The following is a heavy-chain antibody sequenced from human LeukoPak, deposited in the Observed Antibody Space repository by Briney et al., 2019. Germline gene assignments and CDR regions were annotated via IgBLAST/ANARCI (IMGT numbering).Heavy chain of an antibody. D-gene: IGHD3-22*01. V-gene: IGHV3-7*03. CDR2: IKQDGSEK. Sequence: GGSLRLSCAASGFTFSSYWMSWVRQAPGKGLEWVANIKQDGSEKYYVDSVKGRFTISRDNAKNSLYLQMNSLRAEDMALYYCAKGRRSSGYYSEPFDYWGQGTLVTVSS. CDR1: GFTFSSYW. CDR3: AKGRRSSGYYSEPFDY. J-gene: IGHJ4*02.